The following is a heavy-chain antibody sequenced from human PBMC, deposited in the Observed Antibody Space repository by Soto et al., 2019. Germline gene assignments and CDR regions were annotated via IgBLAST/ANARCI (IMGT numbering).Heavy chain of an antibody. J-gene: IGHJ3*02. CDR2: IYYSGST. V-gene: IGHV4-59*01. CDR1: GGSISSYY. Sequence: PSETLSLTCTVSGGSISSYYWSWIRQPPGKGLEWIGYIYYSGSTNYNPSLKSRVTISVDTSKNQFSLKLSSVTAADTAVYYCARDATDGAFDIWGQGTMVTVSS. CDR3: ARDATDGAFDI.